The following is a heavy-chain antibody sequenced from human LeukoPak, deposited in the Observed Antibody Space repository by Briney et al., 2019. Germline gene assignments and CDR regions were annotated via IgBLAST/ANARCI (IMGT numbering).Heavy chain of an antibody. D-gene: IGHD2-2*01. CDR3: ARIYCSSTSCYVDY. Sequence: KPGGSLRLSCAASGFTFSSYSMNWVRQAPGKGLEWVSSISSSSSYIYYADSVKGRFTISRDNAKNSLYLQMNSLRAEDTAVYYCARIYCSSTSCYVDYWGQGALVTVSS. J-gene: IGHJ4*02. CDR2: ISSSSSYI. V-gene: IGHV3-21*01. CDR1: GFTFSSYS.